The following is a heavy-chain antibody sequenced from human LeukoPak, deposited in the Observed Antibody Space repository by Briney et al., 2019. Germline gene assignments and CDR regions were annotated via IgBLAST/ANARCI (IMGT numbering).Heavy chain of an antibody. CDR1: GFTFSSYS. Sequence: GGSLRLSCAASGFTFSSYSMNWVRQAPGEGLEWISYISFSSSTIYYADSVKGRLTISRDNGKNSLYLQMDSLRAEDTAVYYCARDRPGDSHFDYWGQGTLVTVSS. V-gene: IGHV3-48*01. CDR3: ARDRPGDSHFDY. CDR2: ISFSSSTI. J-gene: IGHJ4*01. D-gene: IGHD2-21*01.